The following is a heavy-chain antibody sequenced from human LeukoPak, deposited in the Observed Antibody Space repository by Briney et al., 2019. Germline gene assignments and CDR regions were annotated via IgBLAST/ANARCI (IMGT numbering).Heavy chain of an antibody. D-gene: IGHD1-26*01. V-gene: IGHV3-53*01. CDR1: GFTVSSNY. CDR3: AREAGGSYNYYYGMDV. J-gene: IGHJ6*02. CDR2: IYSGGFT. Sequence: GGSLRLSCAASGFTVSSNYMTWVRLAPGKGLEWVSVIYSGGFTYYADSVKGRFTISRDNAKNPLYLQMNSLRAEDTAVYYCAREAGGSYNYYYGMDVWGQGTTVTVSS.